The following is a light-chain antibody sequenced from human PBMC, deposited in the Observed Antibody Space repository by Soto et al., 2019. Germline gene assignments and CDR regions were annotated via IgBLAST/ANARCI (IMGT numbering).Light chain of an antibody. Sequence: DIQMTQSPSTLSASVGDRVTITCRASQSISMWLARYQQKPGKAPKFLIYEASNLQSGVPSRFSGSGSGTDFTLTSSSLQPDDFATYYCQQYKSLPYTFGHGTEVEIK. V-gene: IGKV1-5*03. CDR2: EAS. J-gene: IGKJ2*01. CDR1: QSISMW. CDR3: QQYKSLPYT.